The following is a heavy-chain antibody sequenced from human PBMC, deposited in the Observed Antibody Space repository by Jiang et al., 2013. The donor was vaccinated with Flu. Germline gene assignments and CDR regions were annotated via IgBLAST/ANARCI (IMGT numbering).Heavy chain of an antibody. V-gene: IGHV4-4*02. CDR1: GGSISNNNW. J-gene: IGHJ5*02. CDR2: IFQSGST. Sequence: GPGLVKPSGTLSLTCAVSGGSISNNNWWNWVRQPPGKGLEWIGEIFQSGSTTYNPSLKSRVTISVDKSKNQFSLKLSSVTAADTAVYYCASRIIVVVPAASHNWFDPWGQGILV. D-gene: IGHD2-2*01. CDR3: ASRIIVVVPAASHNWFDP.